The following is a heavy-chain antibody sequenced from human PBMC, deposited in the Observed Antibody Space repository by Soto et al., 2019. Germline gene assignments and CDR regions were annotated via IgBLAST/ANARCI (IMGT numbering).Heavy chain of an antibody. CDR3: ARDRQSEIVAMLASNGMDV. D-gene: IGHD5-12*01. CDR1: GGSINSDDSY. V-gene: IGHV4-30-4*08. J-gene: IGHJ6*02. Sequence: QVQLQESGPGLVKPSQTLSLTCTVSGGSINSDDSYWSWLRQPPGRGLEWIGYIYDSETTYYNPSLKSRVTMSVATSKNQSSLKLNSVTAADTAVYYCARDRQSEIVAMLASNGMDVWGQGTTVIVSS. CDR2: IYDSETT.